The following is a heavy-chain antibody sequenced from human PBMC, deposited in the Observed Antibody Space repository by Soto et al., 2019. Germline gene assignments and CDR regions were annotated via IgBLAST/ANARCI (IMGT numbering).Heavy chain of an antibody. CDR2: IYYSGST. CDR3: ARHNYHSSGPSAY. Sequence: PSETLSLTCTVSGGSISSSSNYWGWIRQPPGKGLEWIGSIYYSGSTYYNPSLKSRVTISVDTSKNQFSLKLSSVTAADTAVYYCARHNYHSSGPSAYWGQGTLVTVSS. V-gene: IGHV4-39*01. D-gene: IGHD3-22*01. CDR1: GGSISSSSNY. J-gene: IGHJ4*02.